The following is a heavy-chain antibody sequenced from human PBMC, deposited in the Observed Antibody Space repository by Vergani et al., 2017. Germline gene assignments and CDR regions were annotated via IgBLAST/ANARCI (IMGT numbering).Heavy chain of an antibody. V-gene: IGHV4-59*10. D-gene: IGHD3-22*01. J-gene: IGHJ3*02. Sequence: QVQLQQWGAGLLKPSETLSLTCTVSGGSISSYYWSWIRQPAGKGLEWIGRIYTSGSTNYNPSLKSRVTMSVDTSKNQFSLKLSSVTAADTAVYYCARAAPYYYDSSGYYYRSSVRMSTAFDIWGQGTMVTVSS. CDR2: IYTSGST. CDR1: GGSISSYY. CDR3: ARAAPYYYDSSGYYYRSSVRMSTAFDI.